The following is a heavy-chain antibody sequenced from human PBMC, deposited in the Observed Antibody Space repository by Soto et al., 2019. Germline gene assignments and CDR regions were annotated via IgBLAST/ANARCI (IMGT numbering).Heavy chain of an antibody. V-gene: IGHV4-30-4*01. Sequence: SETLSLTCTVSGDSISSGNKYWSWIRQAPGKGLEWIGYIFSSGTTYYNPSLKSRLTMPLDTSQNQFSLRLASVTDADSAVYYCARVPSPFDYYYAMDVWGQGTTVTVSS. D-gene: IGHD3-16*01. J-gene: IGHJ6*02. CDR2: IFSSGTT. CDR1: GDSISSGNKY. CDR3: ARVPSPFDYYYAMDV.